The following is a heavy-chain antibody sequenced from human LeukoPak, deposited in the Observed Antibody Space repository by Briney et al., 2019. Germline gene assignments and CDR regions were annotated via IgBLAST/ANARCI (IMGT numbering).Heavy chain of an antibody. D-gene: IGHD1-26*01. CDR2: IKSKAAGGTT. J-gene: IGHJ4*02. Sequence: KPGGSLRLSCAASGFTFSDAWMSWVRQAPGKGLEGVGHIKSKAAGGTTDYAAPVKGRFTIPRDDSKNTLYLQMNSLKAEDTAVYYCATEYYGSYNYWGQGSLVTVSS. CDR3: ATEYYGSYNY. V-gene: IGHV3-15*01. CDR1: GFTFSDAW.